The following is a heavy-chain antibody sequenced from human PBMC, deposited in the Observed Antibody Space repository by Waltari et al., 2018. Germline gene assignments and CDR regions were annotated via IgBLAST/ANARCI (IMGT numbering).Heavy chain of an antibody. D-gene: IGHD3-9*01. CDR2: ISYDGSNK. Sequence: QVQLVESGGGVVQPGRSLRLSCAASGFTFSSYSMHWVRQAPGKGLEWVAVISYDGSNKYYADSVKGRFTISRDNSKNTLYLQMNSLRAEDTAVYYCARAVDDILTGYIDYWGQGTLVTVSS. J-gene: IGHJ4*02. CDR3: ARAVDDILTGYIDY. V-gene: IGHV3-30-3*01. CDR1: GFTFSSYS.